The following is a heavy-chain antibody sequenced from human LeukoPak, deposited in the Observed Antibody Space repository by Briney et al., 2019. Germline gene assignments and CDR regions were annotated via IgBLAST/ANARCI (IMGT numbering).Heavy chain of an antibody. CDR2: IYYSGST. Sequence: SETLSLTCAVYGGSFSSYYWSWIRQPPGKGLEWIGYIYYSGSTNYNPSLKSRVTISVDTSKNQFSLRLRSVTAADTAVYYCARVTGYMVEDYFDSWGQGTLVTVSS. CDR3: ARVTGYMVEDYFDS. V-gene: IGHV4-59*01. CDR1: GGSFSSYY. J-gene: IGHJ4*02. D-gene: IGHD6-13*01.